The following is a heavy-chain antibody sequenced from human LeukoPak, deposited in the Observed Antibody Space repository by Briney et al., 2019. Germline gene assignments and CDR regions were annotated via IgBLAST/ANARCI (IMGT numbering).Heavy chain of an antibody. CDR1: GGSFSGYW. V-gene: IGHV4-34*01. Sequence: PSETLSLTCAVSGGSFSGYWWCWIRQSPGTWLEWIGEISHSGETNYNPSFESRVSISLDTSKNQFSLHLSSVTAADTAVYYCGSTDYSLPWGQGTPVTVSS. J-gene: IGHJ5*02. CDR3: GSTDYSLP. CDR2: ISHSGET. D-gene: IGHD4-11*01.